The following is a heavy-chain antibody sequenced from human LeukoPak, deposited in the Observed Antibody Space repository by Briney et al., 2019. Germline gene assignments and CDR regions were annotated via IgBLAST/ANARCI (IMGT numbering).Heavy chain of an antibody. D-gene: IGHD6-19*01. Sequence: GASVKVSCKASGYTFTGYYMHWVRQAPGQGLEWMGWISAYSGNTKYAQKLQGRVTMTTDTSTSTAYMELRSLRSDDMAVYYCARERSGWPSPFDWFDPWGQGTLVTVSS. V-gene: IGHV1-18*03. CDR2: ISAYSGNT. CDR1: GYTFTGYY. J-gene: IGHJ5*02. CDR3: ARERSGWPSPFDWFDP.